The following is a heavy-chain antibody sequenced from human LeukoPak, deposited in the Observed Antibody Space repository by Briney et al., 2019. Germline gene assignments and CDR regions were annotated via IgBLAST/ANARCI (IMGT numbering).Heavy chain of an antibody. D-gene: IGHD2-15*01. Sequence: GGSLRLSCAASGFTFSSYSMNWVCQAPGKGLEWVSSISSSSSYIYYADSVKGRFTISRDNAKNSLYLQMNSLRAEDTAVYYCARAAPSYYSMDVWGKGTTVTVSS. CDR1: GFTFSSYS. CDR3: ARAAPSYYSMDV. V-gene: IGHV3-21*01. J-gene: IGHJ6*03. CDR2: ISSSSSYI.